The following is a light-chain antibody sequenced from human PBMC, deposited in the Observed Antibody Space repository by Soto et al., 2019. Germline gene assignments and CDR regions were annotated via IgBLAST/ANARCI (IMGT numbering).Light chain of an antibody. Sequence: SALTQPASVSGSPGQSITISCTGTSSDVGSYNLVSWYQQHPGKAPKLMIYDVSNRPSGVSNRFSGSKSGNTASLTISGLQAEDEADYYCSSYTSSSTLLYVFGTGTKVTVL. J-gene: IGLJ1*01. CDR3: SSYTSSSTLLYV. V-gene: IGLV2-14*02. CDR2: DVS. CDR1: SSDVGSYNL.